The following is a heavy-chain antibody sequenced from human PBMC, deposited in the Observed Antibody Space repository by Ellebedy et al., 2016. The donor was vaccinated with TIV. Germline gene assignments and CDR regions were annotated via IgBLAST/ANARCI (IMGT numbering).Heavy chain of an antibody. V-gene: IGHV3-21*01. CDR1: GFTVSNNY. CDR2: ISSSGSYM. D-gene: IGHD2-2*02. CDR3: GRPDCSATNCYTIQH. J-gene: IGHJ1*01. Sequence: GESLKISXAASGFTVSNNYMNWVRQAPGKGLEWVSSISSSGSYMYYADSVRGRFTISRDNAKNSLYLEMNSLRAEDTAVYYCGRPDCSATNCYTIQHWGQGTLVTVSS.